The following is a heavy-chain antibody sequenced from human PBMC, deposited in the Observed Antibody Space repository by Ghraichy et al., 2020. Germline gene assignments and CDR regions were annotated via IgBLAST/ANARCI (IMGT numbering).Heavy chain of an antibody. D-gene: IGHD4-17*01. J-gene: IGHJ2*01. CDR3: ASSDYGDYVGDSNFDL. Sequence: GGSLRLSCADSGFTFSSYAMSWVRQAPGKGLEWVSAISGSGGSTKYADSVKGRFTISRDNSKNTLYLQMNSLRAEDTAVYYCASSDYGDYVGDSNFDLWGRGTLVTVSS. CDR2: ISGSGGST. V-gene: IGHV3-23*01. CDR1: GFTFSSYA.